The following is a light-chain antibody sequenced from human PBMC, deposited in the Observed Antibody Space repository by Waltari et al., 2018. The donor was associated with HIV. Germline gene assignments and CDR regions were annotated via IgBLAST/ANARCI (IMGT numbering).Light chain of an antibody. V-gene: IGLV1-44*01. CDR1: SYHIRSNT. CDR3: AAWDDSLNGLV. CDR2: SNN. Sequence: SVLTQSPSASGTPGQRVTISRSGSSYHIRSNTVTWYQQLPGTAPKLLIYSNNQRPSGVPDRFSGSKSGTSASLAISGLQSEDEADYYCAAWDDSLNGLVFGTGTKVTVL. J-gene: IGLJ1*01.